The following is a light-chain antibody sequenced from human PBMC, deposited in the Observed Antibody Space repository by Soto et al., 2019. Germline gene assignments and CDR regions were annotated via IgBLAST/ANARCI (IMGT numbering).Light chain of an antibody. CDR1: QGIRDD. CDR3: LQDHNYPFS. V-gene: IGKV1-6*01. CDR2: AVS. J-gene: IGKJ3*01. Sequence: AIEMTQFPSSLSASVGDRVTITCRASQGIRDDLHWYQQKPGKAPQLLIYAVSNLKTGVPSRFSGSGSGTDFTLTISSLQPEEIATYYCLQDHNYPFSFGPGTKVDIK.